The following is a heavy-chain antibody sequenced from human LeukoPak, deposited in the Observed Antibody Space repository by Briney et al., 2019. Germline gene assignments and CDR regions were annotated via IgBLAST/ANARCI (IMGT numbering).Heavy chain of an antibody. V-gene: IGHV3-30*18. CDR2: MSNSGENT. CDR3: AKGGASVTRYVDY. Sequence: GGSLRLSCAASGFTFSSYSMQWVRQTPGKGLEWVGIMSNSGENTFYGEAVKGRFTISRDNSQNTLYLQMNSLRPEDTAVYYCAKGGASVTRYVDYWGQGTLVAVSS. CDR1: GFTFSSYS. J-gene: IGHJ4*02. D-gene: IGHD4-17*01.